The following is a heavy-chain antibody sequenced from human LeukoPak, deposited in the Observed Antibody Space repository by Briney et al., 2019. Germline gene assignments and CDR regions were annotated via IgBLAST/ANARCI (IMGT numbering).Heavy chain of an antibody. V-gene: IGHV4-59*01. CDR1: GGSFSGYY. CDR3: ARARITIFGVDTSYYFDY. D-gene: IGHD3-3*01. CDR2: IYYSGST. Sequence: PSETLSLTCAVYGGSFSGYYWSWIRQPPGKGLEWIGYIYYSGSTNYNPSLKSRVTISVDTSKNQFSLKLSSVTAADTAVYYCARARITIFGVDTSYYFDYWGQGTLVTVSS. J-gene: IGHJ4*02.